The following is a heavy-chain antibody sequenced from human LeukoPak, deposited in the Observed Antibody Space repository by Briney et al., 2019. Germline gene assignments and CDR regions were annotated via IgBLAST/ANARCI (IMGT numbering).Heavy chain of an antibody. D-gene: IGHD4-17*01. CDR3: ARDRSYGDFAWGY. J-gene: IGHJ4*02. CDR2: ISSGGTT. CDR1: GFTVSSNF. V-gene: IGHV3-53*04. Sequence: GGSLRLSCAASGFTVSSNFMTWVRQAPGKGLEWVSVISSGGTTYYADSVKGRFTISRHISKNTVYLQMNNLRAEDTAVYYCARDRSYGDFAWGYWGQGTLVTVSS.